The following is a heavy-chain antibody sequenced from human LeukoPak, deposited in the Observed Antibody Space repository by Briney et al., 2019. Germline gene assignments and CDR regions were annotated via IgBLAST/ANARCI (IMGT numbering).Heavy chain of an antibody. Sequence: GGALRLSCAASGFTFSSYSMNWVRQAPGKGLEWVSSISSSSSYIYYADSVKGRFTISRDNAKNSLYLQMNSLRAEDTALYYCAKDRRSSGYDGFDYWGQGTLVTVSS. D-gene: IGHD5-12*01. CDR2: ISSSSSYI. CDR3: AKDRRSSGYDGFDY. V-gene: IGHV3-21*04. J-gene: IGHJ4*02. CDR1: GFTFSSYS.